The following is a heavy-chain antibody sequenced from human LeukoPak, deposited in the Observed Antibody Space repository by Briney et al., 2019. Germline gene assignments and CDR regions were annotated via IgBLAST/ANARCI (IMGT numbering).Heavy chain of an antibody. Sequence: PSETLSLTCTVSGGSISSGGYYWSWIRQHPGKVLEWIGYIYYSGSTYYNPSLKSRVTISVDTSKNQFSLKLSSVTAADTAVYFCAKTSYDILAGYRPFDYWGQGTLVTVSS. J-gene: IGHJ4*02. D-gene: IGHD3-9*01. CDR2: IYYSGST. CDR3: AKTSYDILAGYRPFDY. CDR1: GGSISSGGYY. V-gene: IGHV4-31*03.